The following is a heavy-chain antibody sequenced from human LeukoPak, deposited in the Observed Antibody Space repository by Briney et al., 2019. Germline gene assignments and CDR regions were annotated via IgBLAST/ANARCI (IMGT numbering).Heavy chain of an antibody. CDR2: IGGSGETT. V-gene: IGHV3-23*01. Sequence: GGSLRLSCAASGFTFSTYGMSWVPHAPRGGLEWGAIIGGSGETTICGDCVKGRLTISRDNSKNTVYLQMNSLRVEDTAVYYCSKGAPVGGTRHFDYWGQGTLVTVSS. D-gene: IGHD1-26*01. J-gene: IGHJ4*02. CDR3: SKGAPVGGTRHFDY. CDR1: GFTFSTYG.